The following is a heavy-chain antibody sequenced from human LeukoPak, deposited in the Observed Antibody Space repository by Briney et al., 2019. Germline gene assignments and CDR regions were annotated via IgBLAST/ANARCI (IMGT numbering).Heavy chain of an antibody. CDR3: ARHWRGSYYDTSGSPTPY. CDR1: GGSISSSGYY. Sequence: PSETLSLTCIVSGGSISSSGYYWGWIRQPPGKVLEWIGTIYYSGSTYYNPSLKSRVTISVDTSKNQFSLRLSSVTAADTAVYYCARHWRGSYYDTSGSPTPYWGQGTLVTVSS. V-gene: IGHV4-39*01. J-gene: IGHJ4*02. D-gene: IGHD3-22*01. CDR2: IYYSGST.